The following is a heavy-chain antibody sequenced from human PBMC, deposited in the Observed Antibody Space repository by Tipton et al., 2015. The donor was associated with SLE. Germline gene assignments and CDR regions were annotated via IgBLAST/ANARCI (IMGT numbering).Heavy chain of an antibody. CDR2: ISTSGST. V-gene: IGHV4-61*02. Sequence: TLSLTCTVSGASITSASYYWTWIRQPAGEGLEWIGRISTSGSTNYYPSLRSRVTISVDTSKNQFSLKLSSVTAADTAVYYCARELIAAADTSYYHYYYLDVWGKGTTVTVSS. D-gene: IGHD6-13*01. CDR1: GASITSASYY. CDR3: ARELIAAADTSYYHYYYLDV. J-gene: IGHJ6*03.